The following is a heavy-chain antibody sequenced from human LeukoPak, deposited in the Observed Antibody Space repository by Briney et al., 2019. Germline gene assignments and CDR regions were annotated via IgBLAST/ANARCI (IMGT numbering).Heavy chain of an antibody. CDR1: GYTFTGYY. J-gene: IGHJ6*03. V-gene: IGHV1-2*02. D-gene: IGHD3-9*01. CDR2: INPNSGGT. Sequence: ASVKVSCKASGYTFTGYYMHWVQQAPGQGLEWMGWINPNSGGTNYAQKFQGRVTMTRDTSISTAYMELSRLRSDDTAVYYCARLTISYYYMDVWGKGTTVTISS. CDR3: ARLTISYYYMDV.